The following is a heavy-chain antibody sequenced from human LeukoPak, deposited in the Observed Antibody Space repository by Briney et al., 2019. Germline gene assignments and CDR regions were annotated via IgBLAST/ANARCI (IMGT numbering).Heavy chain of an antibody. CDR1: GYSFTTYW. CDR2: ISPDDSEI. CDR3: ARRAYYNYGLDV. J-gene: IGHJ6*02. V-gene: IGHV5-51*01. Sequence: GESLKISCKGSGYSFTTYWIAWVRQMPGRGLEWMGIISPDDSEIRYSPSFRGQVTISADKSNNTAYLQWSSLKASDTATYYCARRAYYNYGLDVWGQGTTVTVSS.